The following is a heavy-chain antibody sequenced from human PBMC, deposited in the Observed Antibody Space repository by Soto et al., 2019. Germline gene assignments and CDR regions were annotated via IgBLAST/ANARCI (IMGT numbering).Heavy chain of an antibody. V-gene: IGHV3-33*08. D-gene: IGHD2-15*01. Sequence: GGSLSLSCAASGFTFFDTWMNWVRQAPGKGLEWVAVIWSDGTKKYFADSVKGRFTISRDNSKNTMYLQMNSLRAEDTAVYYCARDFCGGSCYYFDYWGQGTLVTVSS. CDR1: GFTFFDTW. CDR3: ARDFCGGSCYYFDY. J-gene: IGHJ4*02. CDR2: IWSDGTKK.